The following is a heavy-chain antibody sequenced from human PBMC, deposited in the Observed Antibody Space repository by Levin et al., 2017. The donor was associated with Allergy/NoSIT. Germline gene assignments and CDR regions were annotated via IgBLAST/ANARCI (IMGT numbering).Heavy chain of an antibody. V-gene: IGHV4-59*01. Sequence: SETLSLTCNVSGGSISSYYWSWIRQSPGKGLEWIAYICDSGNTAYNPSLKSRVTISLDTSKNQFSLKLSSVTAADTAVYYCARGSTSWSWSLQHWGQGTPVTVSS. CDR2: ICDSGNT. J-gene: IGHJ1*01. D-gene: IGHD2-2*01. CDR3: ARGSTSWSWSLQH. CDR1: GGSISSYY.